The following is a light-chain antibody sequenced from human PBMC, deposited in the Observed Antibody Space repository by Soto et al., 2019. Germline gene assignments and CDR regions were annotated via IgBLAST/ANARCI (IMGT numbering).Light chain of an antibody. CDR3: SSYTTSSTRV. J-gene: IGLJ1*01. CDR2: EVS. Sequence: QSALTQPASVSGSPGQSITISCTGTSGDIGGYNYVSWYQQHPGKAPKVMIYEVSKRPSGVPDRFSGSKSGNTASLTISGLQAADEADYYCSSYTTSSTRVFGTGTKVTVL. CDR1: SGDIGGYNY. V-gene: IGLV2-14*01.